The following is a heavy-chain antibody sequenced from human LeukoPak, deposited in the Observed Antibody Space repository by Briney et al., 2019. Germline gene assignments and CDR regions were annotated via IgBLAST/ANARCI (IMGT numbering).Heavy chain of an antibody. J-gene: IGHJ4*02. CDR2: IYYSGST. Sequence: PSETLSLTCTVSGGSISSYYWSWIRQPPGKGLEWIGSIYYSGSTYYNPSLKSRVTISVDTSKNQFSLKLSSVTAADTAVYYCARAAHYYDSSGLTFDYWGQGTLVTVSS. CDR1: GGSISSYY. D-gene: IGHD3-22*01. V-gene: IGHV4-59*12. CDR3: ARAAHYYDSSGLTFDY.